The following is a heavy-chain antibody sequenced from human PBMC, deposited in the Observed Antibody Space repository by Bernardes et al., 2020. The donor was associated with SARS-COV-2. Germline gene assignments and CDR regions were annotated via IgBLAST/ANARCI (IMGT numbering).Heavy chain of an antibody. CDR2: IYPGDSDT. CDR3: ARRGHDGILYCSSTTCSYLFDY. D-gene: IGHD2-2*01. CDR1: GYSFSTYW. V-gene: IGHV5-51*01. Sequence: GASLKISCKGSGYSFSTYWIGWVRQMPGKGLEWMGIIYPGDSDTRYSPSFQGQVTISADESVSTAYLQWSSLKASDTAIYYCARRGHDGILYCSSTTCSYLFDYWGQGTLVTVSS. J-gene: IGHJ4*02.